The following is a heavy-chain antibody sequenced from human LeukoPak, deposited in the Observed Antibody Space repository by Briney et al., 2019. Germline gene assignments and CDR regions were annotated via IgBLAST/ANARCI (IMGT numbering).Heavy chain of an antibody. CDR2: INAGNGNT. CDR1: GYTFTSYA. V-gene: IGHV1-3*01. CDR3: ARPRYCSSTSCYLYGMDV. J-gene: IGHJ6*02. D-gene: IGHD2-2*01. Sequence: ASVTVSRKASGYTFTSYAMHWVRQAPGQRLEWMGWINAGNGNTKYSQKFQGRVTITRDTSASTAYMELSSLRSEDTAVYYCARPRYCSSTSCYLYGMDVWGQGTTVTVSS.